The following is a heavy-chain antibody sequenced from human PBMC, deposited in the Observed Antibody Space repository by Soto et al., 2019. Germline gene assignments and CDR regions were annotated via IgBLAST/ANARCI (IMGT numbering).Heavy chain of an antibody. CDR2: IYYSGST. CDR1: GGSISSGGYY. J-gene: IGHJ5*02. V-gene: IGHV4-31*03. D-gene: IGHD3-10*01. Sequence: SETLSLTCTVSGGSISSGGYYWSWIRQHPGKGLEWIGYIYYSGSTYYNPSLKSRVTISVDTSNSQFSLKLTSVTAADTAMYFCARAERFPRSWFDTWGQGTQVTVSS. CDR3: ARAERFPRSWFDT.